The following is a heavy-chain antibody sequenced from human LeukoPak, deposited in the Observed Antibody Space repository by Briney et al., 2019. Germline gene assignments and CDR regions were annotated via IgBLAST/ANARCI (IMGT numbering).Heavy chain of an antibody. CDR3: AREWGIAVIDY. J-gene: IGHJ4*02. D-gene: IGHD6-19*01. Sequence: GGSLRLSCAASGFTFSSYSMNWVRQAPGKGLEWVSSISSSSSYIYYADSVKGRFTISRDNAKNSLYLQMNSLRAEDSAVYYCAREWGIAVIDYWGQGTLVTVSS. V-gene: IGHV3-21*01. CDR2: ISSSSSYI. CDR1: GFTFSSYS.